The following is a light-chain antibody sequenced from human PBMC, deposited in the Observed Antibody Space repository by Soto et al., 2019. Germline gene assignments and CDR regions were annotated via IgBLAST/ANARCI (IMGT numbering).Light chain of an antibody. CDR1: SSDVGDNDY. CDR3: SSFASGSTLVV. J-gene: IGLJ2*01. Sequence: QSVLTQPASVSGSPGQSITISCAGTSSDVGDNDYVSWYQHHPDKAPKLIIYDVARRPSGVSNRFSGSKAGNTASLTISGLQAEDEAAYYCSSFASGSTLVVFGGGTKLTVL. CDR2: DVA. V-gene: IGLV2-14*03.